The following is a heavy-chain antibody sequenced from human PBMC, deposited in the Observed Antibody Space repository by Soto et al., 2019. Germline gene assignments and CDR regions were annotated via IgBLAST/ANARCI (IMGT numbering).Heavy chain of an antibody. Sequence: EVQLVESGGGLVQPGGSLRFSCAASGFTVSSNYMSWVRQAPGKGLEWVSVIYSGGSTYYADSVKGRFTISRDNSKNTLYLQMNSLRAEDTAVYYCARDPRHYYGSGSPSHWFDPWGQGTLVTVSS. J-gene: IGHJ5*02. CDR1: GFTVSSNY. CDR3: ARDPRHYYGSGSPSHWFDP. V-gene: IGHV3-66*01. CDR2: IYSGGST. D-gene: IGHD3-10*01.